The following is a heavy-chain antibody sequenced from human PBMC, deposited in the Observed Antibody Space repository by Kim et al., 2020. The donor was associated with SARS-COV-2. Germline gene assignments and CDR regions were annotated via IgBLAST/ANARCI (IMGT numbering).Heavy chain of an antibody. J-gene: IGHJ6*02. CDR1: GYTFTSYY. CDR2: INPSGGST. D-gene: IGHD3-16*01. Sequence: SVKVSCKASGYTFTSYYMHCVRQAPGQGLEWMGIINPSGGSTSYAQKFQDIVTMTRDTSTSTVYMELSSLRSEDTAVYYCARDVSRGGIYYGMDVWGQGTSVTVSS. CDR3: ARDVSRGGIYYGMDV. V-gene: IGHV1-46*01.